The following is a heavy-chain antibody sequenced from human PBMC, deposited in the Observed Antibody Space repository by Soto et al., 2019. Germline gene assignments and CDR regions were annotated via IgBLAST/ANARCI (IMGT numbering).Heavy chain of an antibody. Sequence: GESLKISCKGSGYSFTSYWISWVRQMPEKGLEWMGRIDPSDSYTNYSPSFQGHVTISADKSISTAYLQWSSLKASDTAMYYCARTYYDYVWGSYRYVLNYYYYYGMDVWGQGTTVTVSS. CDR1: GYSFTSYW. J-gene: IGHJ6*02. D-gene: IGHD3-16*02. V-gene: IGHV5-10-1*01. CDR2: IDPSDSYT. CDR3: ARTYYDYVWGSYRYVLNYYYYYGMDV.